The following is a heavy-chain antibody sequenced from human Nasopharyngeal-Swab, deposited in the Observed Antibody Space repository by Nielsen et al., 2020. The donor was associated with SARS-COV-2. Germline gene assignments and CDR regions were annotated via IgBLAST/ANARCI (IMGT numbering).Heavy chain of an antibody. J-gene: IGHJ6*02. Sequence: ASVKVSCKASGYSFSVYYIHWVRQAPGQGLEWMGRINPNSGGTDYAQKFQGRVTVTRDTSIRTAYMDLSSLRSDDTAMYYCARDGTSRGIASRPGLYYYPMDVWGQGTTVTVSS. V-gene: IGHV1-2*06. D-gene: IGHD6-6*01. CDR2: INPNSGGT. CDR1: GYSFSVYY. CDR3: ARDGTSRGIASRPGLYYYPMDV.